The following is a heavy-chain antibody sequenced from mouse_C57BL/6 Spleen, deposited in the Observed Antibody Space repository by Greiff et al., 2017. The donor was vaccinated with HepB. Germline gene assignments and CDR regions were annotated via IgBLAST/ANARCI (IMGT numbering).Heavy chain of an antibody. J-gene: IGHJ4*01. CDR2: ISSGSSTI. CDR1: GFTFSDYG. Sequence: EVQLQESGGGLVKPGGSLKLSCAASGFTFSDYGMHWVRQAPEKGLEWVAYISSGSSTIYYADTVKGRFTISRDNAKNTLFLQMTSLRSEDTAMYYCARRYGNYYAMDYWGQGTSVTVSS. V-gene: IGHV5-17*01. CDR3: ARRYGNYYAMDY. D-gene: IGHD2-1*01.